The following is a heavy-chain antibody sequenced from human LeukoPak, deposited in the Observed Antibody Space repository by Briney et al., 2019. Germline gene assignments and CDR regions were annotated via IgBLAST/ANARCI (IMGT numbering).Heavy chain of an antibody. Sequence: ASVKVPCKASGGTFSSYAISWVRQAPGQGLEWMGGIIPLFGTANYAQKFQGRVTITADKSTSTAYMELSSLRSEDTAVYYCARDAGGCSSTSCYQRYYYYGMDVWGKGTTVTVSS. CDR3: ARDAGGCSSTSCYQRYYYYGMDV. CDR2: IIPLFGTA. D-gene: IGHD2-2*01. CDR1: GGTFSSYA. V-gene: IGHV1-69*06. J-gene: IGHJ6*04.